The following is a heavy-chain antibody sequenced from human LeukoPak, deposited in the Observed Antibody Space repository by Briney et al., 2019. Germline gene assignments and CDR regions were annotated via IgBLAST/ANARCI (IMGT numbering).Heavy chain of an antibody. CDR1: GFTFSDHY. J-gene: IGHJ3*02. V-gene: IGHV3-72*01. D-gene: IGHD1-26*01. CDR2: TRNKANSYST. Sequence: GGSLRLSCAASGFTFSDHYMDWVRQAPGKGLEWVGRTRNKANSYSTEYAASVKGRFTISRDDSKNSLYLQMNSLKTEDTAVYYCARGGSYVAFDIWGQGTMVTVSS. CDR3: ARGGSYVAFDI.